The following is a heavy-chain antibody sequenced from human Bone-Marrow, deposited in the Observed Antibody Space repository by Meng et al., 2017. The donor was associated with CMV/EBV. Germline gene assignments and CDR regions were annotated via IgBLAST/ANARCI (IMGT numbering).Heavy chain of an antibody. Sequence: YVSSGSYYWSWSRQPPGKGLEWIGYIYYSESTNNNPSLKGRVTISVDTFKNQFSLKVSSVTAADTAVYYCARETYYYDSRGYYPFDYWGQGTLVTVSS. V-gene: IGHV4-61*01. CDR2: IYYSEST. CDR3: ARETYYYDSRGYYPFDY. J-gene: IGHJ4*02. CDR1: YVSSGSYY. D-gene: IGHD3-22*01.